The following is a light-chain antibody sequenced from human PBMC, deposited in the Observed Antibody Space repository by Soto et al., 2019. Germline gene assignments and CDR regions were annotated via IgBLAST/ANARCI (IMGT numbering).Light chain of an antibody. CDR2: EVN. CDR3: SSYAGSSNV. J-gene: IGLJ1*01. Sequence: QSALTQPPSASGSPGQSVAISCTGTSSDVGGYNYVSWYQQHPGKAPKLMIYEVNKCPSGVPDRFSGSKSGNTASLTVSGLQAEDEADYYCSSYAGSSNVFGTGTKLTVL. CDR1: SSDVGGYNY. V-gene: IGLV2-8*01.